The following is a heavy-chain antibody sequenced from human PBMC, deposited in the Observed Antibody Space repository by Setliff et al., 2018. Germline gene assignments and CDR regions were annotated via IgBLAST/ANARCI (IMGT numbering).Heavy chain of an antibody. J-gene: IGHJ4*02. CDR2: IHQDGSER. D-gene: IGHD3-22*01. CDR1: GFTFGSYW. CDR3: TISPLLNYYDSSGVIDY. Sequence: PGGSLRLSCAASGFTFGSYWMTWVRQAPEKGLEWVANIHQDGSERHYVDSVKGRFTISRDNSKNTLYLQMNSLRAEDTAVYYCTISPLLNYYDSSGVIDYWGQGTLVTVSS. V-gene: IGHV3-7*01.